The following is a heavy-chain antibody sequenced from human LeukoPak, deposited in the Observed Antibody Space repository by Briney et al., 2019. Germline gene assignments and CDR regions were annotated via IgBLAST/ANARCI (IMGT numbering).Heavy chain of an antibody. CDR3: ARAGYSGCDTAWLFFWPGWFDP. D-gene: IGHD5-12*01. CDR1: GYTFTSYG. Sequence: ASVKVSCKASGYTFTSYGISWVRQAPGQGLEWMGWISAYNGNTNYEQKLQGRVTMTTDTSTSTAYMELRSLRSDDTAVYYCARAGYSGCDTAWLFFWPGWFDPWGQGTLVTVSS. J-gene: IGHJ5*02. V-gene: IGHV1-18*01. CDR2: ISAYNGNT.